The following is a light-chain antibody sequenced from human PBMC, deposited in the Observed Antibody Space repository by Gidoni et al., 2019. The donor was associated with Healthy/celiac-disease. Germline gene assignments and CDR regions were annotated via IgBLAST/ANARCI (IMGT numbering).Light chain of an antibody. CDR3: MQALQTPG. CDR1: QSLLHSNGYNY. CDR2: LGS. J-gene: IGKJ5*01. Sequence: DIVMTQSPLSLPVTPGAPASISCRSSQSLLHSNGYNYLDWYLQKPGQSPQLLIYLGSNRASGVPDRVSGSGSGTDFTLKISRVEAEDVGVYYCMQALQTPGFGQGTRLEIK. V-gene: IGKV2-28*01.